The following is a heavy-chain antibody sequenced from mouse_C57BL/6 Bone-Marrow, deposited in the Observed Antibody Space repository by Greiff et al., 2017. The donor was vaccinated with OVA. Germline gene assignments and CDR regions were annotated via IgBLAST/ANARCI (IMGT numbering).Heavy chain of an antibody. D-gene: IGHD4-1*01. V-gene: IGHV5-2*01. CDR3: ARGNPWAWFAY. CDR1: EYAFPSHD. CDR2: INSDGGST. J-gene: IGHJ3*01. Sequence: EVKLVESGGGLVQPGESLKLSCESNEYAFPSHDMSWVRKTPEKRLELVAAINSDGGSTYYPDTMERRFIISRDNTKKTLYLQMSSLRSEDAALYYCARGNPWAWFAYWGQGTLVTVSA.